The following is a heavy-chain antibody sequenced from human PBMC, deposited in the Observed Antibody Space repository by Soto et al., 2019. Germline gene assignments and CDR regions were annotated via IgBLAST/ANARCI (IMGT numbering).Heavy chain of an antibody. CDR3: ARIGVSSGHESPDFDS. CDR2: ISGFNGNT. Sequence: DSVKVSCKASGYTFNFHGINWVRQAPGQGLEWMGWISGFNGNTNYAADLQGRVTMTTDTSTSTAYMELRGLRSVDTAVYYCARIGVSSGHESPDFDSWGQGTLVTVSS. D-gene: IGHD3-16*01. CDR1: GYTFNFHG. J-gene: IGHJ4*02. V-gene: IGHV1-18*01.